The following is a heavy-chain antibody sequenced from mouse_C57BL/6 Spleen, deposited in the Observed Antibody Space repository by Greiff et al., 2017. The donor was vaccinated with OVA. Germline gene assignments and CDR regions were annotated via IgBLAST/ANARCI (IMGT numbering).Heavy chain of an antibody. CDR2: IHPNSGST. Sequence: QVQLQQPGAELVKPGASVKLSCKASGYTFTSYWMHWVKQRPGQGLEWIGMIHPNSGSTNYNEKFKSKATLTVDKSSSTAYMQLSSLTSEDSAVYYCARGGGSSLYAMDYWGQGTSVTVSS. D-gene: IGHD1-1*01. J-gene: IGHJ4*01. CDR1: GYTFTSYW. V-gene: IGHV1-64*01. CDR3: ARGGGSSLYAMDY.